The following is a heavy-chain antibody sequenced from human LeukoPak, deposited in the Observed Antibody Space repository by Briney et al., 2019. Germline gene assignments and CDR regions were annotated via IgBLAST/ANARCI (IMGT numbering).Heavy chain of an antibody. Sequence: SETLSLTCSVSGGSISSHHWSWIRQPPGKGLEWIGYIYYSGSTSYNPSLKSRVTISVDTANNQFSLKLSSVTAADTAMYYCSRGGWSLDFWGQGTLVTVSS. CDR2: IYYSGST. J-gene: IGHJ4*02. CDR3: SRGGWSLDF. D-gene: IGHD6-19*01. CDR1: GGSISSHH. V-gene: IGHV4-59*11.